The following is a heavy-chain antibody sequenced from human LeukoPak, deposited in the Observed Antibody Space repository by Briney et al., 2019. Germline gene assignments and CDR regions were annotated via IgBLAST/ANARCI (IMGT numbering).Heavy chain of an antibody. CDR1: GFTFSSYA. Sequence: QTGGSLRLSCAASGFTFSSYAMSWVRQAPGKGLEWVSAISGSGGSTYYADSVKGRFTISRDNSKNTLYLQMNSLRAEDTAVYYCARDPAGSGTFSLIDYWGQGTLVTVSS. V-gene: IGHV3-23*01. CDR2: ISGSGGST. CDR3: ARDPAGSGTFSLIDY. J-gene: IGHJ4*02. D-gene: IGHD3-10*01.